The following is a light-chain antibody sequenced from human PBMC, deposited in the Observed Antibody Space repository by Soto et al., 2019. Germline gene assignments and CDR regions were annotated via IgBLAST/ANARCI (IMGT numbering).Light chain of an antibody. V-gene: IGLV2-14*03. CDR3: SSYTSSSTLV. CDR1: TSDIGDYNY. Sequence: QSVLTQPASVSGSPGKSITISCTGTTSDIGDYNYVSWYQQHPGKAPKLVIYDVSNRPSGVSNRFSGSKSGNTASLTISGLQAEDEADYYCSSYTSSSTLVFGGGTKLTVL. J-gene: IGLJ2*01. CDR2: DVS.